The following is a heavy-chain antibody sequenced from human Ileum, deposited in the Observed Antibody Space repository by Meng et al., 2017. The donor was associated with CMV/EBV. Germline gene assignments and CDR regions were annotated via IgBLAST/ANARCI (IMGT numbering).Heavy chain of an antibody. D-gene: IGHD5-12*01. CDR2: FRGAGSGL. CDR3: ARGSTGYGNFDY. J-gene: IGHJ4*02. CDR1: GFTFSLYL. Sequence: FPAPGFTFSLYLLPWFRRAPGRGLVWLSRFRGAGSGLNSAASVEGRLTISRDNAKNTLYLQINSHRADDTAVYYCARGSTGYGNFDYWGQGTLVTVSS. V-gene: IGHV3-74*01.